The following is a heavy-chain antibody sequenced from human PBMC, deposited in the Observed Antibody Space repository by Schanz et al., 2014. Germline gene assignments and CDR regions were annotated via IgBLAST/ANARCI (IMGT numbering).Heavy chain of an antibody. CDR3: VRDSFFAFDY. D-gene: IGHD3-3*01. V-gene: IGHV3-48*01. CDR1: GFTFSTHA. J-gene: IGHJ4*02. CDR2: VSRSTPDI. Sequence: EVQLAESGGGLVQPGGSLRLSCAASGFTFSTHAMSWVRQAPGKGLEWVSYVSRSTPDIYYADSVKGRFTMSRDNAKNSVFLQMNSLRAEDTAVYYCVRDSFFAFDYWGQGTLVTVSS.